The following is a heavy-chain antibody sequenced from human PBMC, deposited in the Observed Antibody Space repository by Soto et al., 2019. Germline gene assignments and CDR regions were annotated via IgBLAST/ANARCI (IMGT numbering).Heavy chain of an antibody. CDR2: IYYSGST. Sequence: QVQLQESGPGLVKPSETLSLTCTVSGGSVSSGSYYWNWIRQPPGKVLEWLGYIYYSGSTNYKPTVKSRVTISVDTSKNQFSLKLNSVTAEDTAVYYCARGVSGWPYYYDYWGQGTLVTVSS. CDR1: GGSVSSGSYY. D-gene: IGHD6-19*01. V-gene: IGHV4-61*01. CDR3: ARGVSGWPYYYDY. J-gene: IGHJ4*02.